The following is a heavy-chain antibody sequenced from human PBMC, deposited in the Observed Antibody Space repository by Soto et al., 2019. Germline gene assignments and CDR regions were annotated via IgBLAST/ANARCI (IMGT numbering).Heavy chain of an antibody. CDR2: ISGSGGST. V-gene: IGHV3-23*01. Sequence: GVLRLSCAASGFTFSSYAMSWVRQAPGKGLEWVSAISGSGGSTYYADSVKGRFTISRDNSKNTLYLQMNSLRAEDTAVYYCAKDHDILTGYYMSFGYWGQGTLVTVSS. J-gene: IGHJ4*02. CDR3: AKDHDILTGYYMSFGY. CDR1: GFTFSSYA. D-gene: IGHD3-9*01.